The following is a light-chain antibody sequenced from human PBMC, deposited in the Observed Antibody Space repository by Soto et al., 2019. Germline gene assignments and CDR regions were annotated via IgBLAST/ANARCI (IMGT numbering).Light chain of an antibody. CDR2: GAS. J-gene: IGKJ1*01. Sequence: EIVMTQSPATLSVSPGDRVTLSCRASQSVANSLAWYQQKPGQSPRLLIHGASTRATGIPARFSGSGSGTEFTLTISSLQFEDFAVYFCQQYYNWPPWTFGQGTKVEI. CDR1: QSVANS. V-gene: IGKV3-15*01. CDR3: QQYYNWPPWT.